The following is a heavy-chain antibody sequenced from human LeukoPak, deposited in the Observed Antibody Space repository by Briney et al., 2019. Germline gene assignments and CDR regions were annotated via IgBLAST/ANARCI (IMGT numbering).Heavy chain of an antibody. Sequence: SVKVSCKASGGTFSSYAISWVRQAPGQGLEWMGGIIPIFGTANYAQKFQGRVTITADESTSTAYMELSSLRSEDTAVYYCARAASSSSKRGYYYYYMDVWGKGTTVTVSS. D-gene: IGHD6-6*01. CDR1: GGTFSSYA. CDR2: IIPIFGTA. V-gene: IGHV1-69*01. J-gene: IGHJ6*03. CDR3: ARAASSSSKRGYYYYYMDV.